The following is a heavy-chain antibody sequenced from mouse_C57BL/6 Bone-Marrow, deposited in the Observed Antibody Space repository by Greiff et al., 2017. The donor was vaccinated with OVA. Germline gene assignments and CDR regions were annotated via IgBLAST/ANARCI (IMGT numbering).Heavy chain of an antibody. D-gene: IGHD2-4*01. CDR2: IHPSDSDS. CDR3: ARRDYDYGFAH. V-gene: IGHV1-74*01. J-gene: IGHJ3*01. Sequence: QVQLQQPGAELVKPGASVKVSCKASGYTFTSYWMHWVKQRPGQGLEWIGRIHPSDSDSNYNQKFKGKATLTVDKSSSTAYMQLSSLTSEDSAVYVCARRDYDYGFAHWGQGTLVTVSA. CDR1: GYTFTSYW.